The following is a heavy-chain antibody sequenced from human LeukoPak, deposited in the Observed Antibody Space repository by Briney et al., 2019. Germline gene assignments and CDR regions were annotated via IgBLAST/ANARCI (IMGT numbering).Heavy chain of an antibody. CDR2: IIVGSGKT. CDR1: GFTFSNSA. D-gene: IGHD1-26*01. V-gene: IGHV1-58*02. CDR3: AAELYSGSYGRCCSFAF. J-gene: IGHJ4*02. Sequence: ASVKVFCKASGFTFSNSAMQWVRQARGQRLEWIGWIIVGSGKTHYAQNFQERVTITRDMSTNTAYMELNSLRSEDTAVYYCAAELYSGSYGRCCSFAFWGQGTLVTVSS.